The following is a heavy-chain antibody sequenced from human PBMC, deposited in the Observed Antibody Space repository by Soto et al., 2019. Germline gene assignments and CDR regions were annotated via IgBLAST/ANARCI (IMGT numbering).Heavy chain of an antibody. D-gene: IGHD5-12*01. V-gene: IGHV1-24*01. CDR1: GYTLTELS. Sequence: ASVKVSCKVSGYTLTELSMHWVRQAPGKGLEWMGGFDPEDGETIYAQKFQGRVTMTEDTSTDPAYMELSSLRSEDTAVYYCATMWVPYSGYVPFDYWGQGTLVTVSS. J-gene: IGHJ4*02. CDR3: ATMWVPYSGYVPFDY. CDR2: FDPEDGET.